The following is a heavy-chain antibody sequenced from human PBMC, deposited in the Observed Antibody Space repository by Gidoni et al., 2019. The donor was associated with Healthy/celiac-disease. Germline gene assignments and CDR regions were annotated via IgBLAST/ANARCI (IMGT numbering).Heavy chain of an antibody. CDR2: IWYDGSNK. Sequence: QVQLVESGGGVVQPGRSLRLSCAASGFTFSSYGMHWFRQAPGKGLEWVAVIWYDGSNKYYADSVKGRFTISRDNSKNTLYLQMNSLRAEDTAVYYCARDANQNWFDPWGQGTLVTVSS. J-gene: IGHJ5*02. CDR1: GFTFSSYG. V-gene: IGHV3-33*01. CDR3: ARDANQNWFDP.